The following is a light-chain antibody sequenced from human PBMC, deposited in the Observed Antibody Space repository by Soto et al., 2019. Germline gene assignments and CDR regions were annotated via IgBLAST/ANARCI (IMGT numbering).Light chain of an antibody. V-gene: IGKV3-15*01. J-gene: IGKJ1*01. Sequence: EIMMTQSPATLSVSXGGRATLSFRASQSVSSSLAWYQQKPGQAPRLLIYGASTRATGIPARFSGSGSGTEFTLTINSLQSEDFAVYYCQQYNNWWTFGQGTKVDIK. CDR2: GAS. CDR3: QQYNNWWT. CDR1: QSVSSS.